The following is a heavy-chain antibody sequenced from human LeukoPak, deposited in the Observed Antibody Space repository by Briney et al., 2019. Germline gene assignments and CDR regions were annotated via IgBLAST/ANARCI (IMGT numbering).Heavy chain of an antibody. V-gene: IGHV3-9*01. CDR1: GFTFDDYA. CDR2: ISWNSGSI. Sequence: GGSLRLSCAASGFTFDDYAMHWVRQAPGKGLEWVSGISWNSGSIGYADSVKGRFTISRDNAKNSLYLQMNSLRAEDTALYYCAKDIGSYCSSTSCYNYFDYWGQGTLVTVSS. D-gene: IGHD2-2*02. J-gene: IGHJ4*02. CDR3: AKDIGSYCSSTSCYNYFDY.